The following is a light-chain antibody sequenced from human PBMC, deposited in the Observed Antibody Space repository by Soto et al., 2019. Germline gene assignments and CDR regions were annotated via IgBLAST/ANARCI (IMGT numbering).Light chain of an antibody. CDR3: V. V-gene: IGLV2-23*02. Sequence: QSALTQPASVSGSAGQSITISCTGTTRDDGNYDLVSWYQQHPGKAPKIMIYEVSKRPSGDSNRFSSSKSGNTASLTISGLQAEDEAGSPYVFGTWTKLTVL. CDR2: EVS. J-gene: IGLJ1*01. CDR1: TRDDGNYDL.